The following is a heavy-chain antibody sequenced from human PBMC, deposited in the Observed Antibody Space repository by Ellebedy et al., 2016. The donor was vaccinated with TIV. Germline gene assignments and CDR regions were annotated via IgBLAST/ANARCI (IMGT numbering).Heavy chain of an antibody. D-gene: IGHD3-10*01. V-gene: IGHV4-34*01. J-gene: IGHJ4*02. CDR3: SRHTDYASEIY. CDR2: INHSGST. CDR1: GGSFSGYY. Sequence: SETLSLXXAVYGGSFSGYYWSWIRQPPGKGLEWIGEINHSGSTNYNPSLKSRVTISVDTSKNQFSLKLSSVTAADTAVYYCSRHTDYASEIYWGQGTLVTVSS.